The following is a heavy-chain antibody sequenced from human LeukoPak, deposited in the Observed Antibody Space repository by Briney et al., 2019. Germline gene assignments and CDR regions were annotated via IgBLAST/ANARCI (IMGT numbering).Heavy chain of an antibody. D-gene: IGHD5-24*01. CDR2: ISGDGGSI. CDR1: GFTFSSYA. CDR3: ARDDENGYNSLDY. Sequence: GRSLRLSCAASGFTFSSYAMHWVRQAPGKGLECAAVISGDGGSIYYADSVKGRFTISRDNSKNTLYLQMNSLGPDDTAMFYCARDDENGYNSLDYWGQGTLVTVSS. J-gene: IGHJ4*02. V-gene: IGHV3-30-3*01.